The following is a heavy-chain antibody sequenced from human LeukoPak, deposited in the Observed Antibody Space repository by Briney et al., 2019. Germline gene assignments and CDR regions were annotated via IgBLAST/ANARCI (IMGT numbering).Heavy chain of an antibody. CDR1: GLTFSSYS. CDR2: ISSSSSYI. J-gene: IGHJ3*02. Sequence: PGGSLRLSCAASGLTFSSYSMNWVRQAPGKGLEWVSSISSSSSYIYYADSVKGRFTISRDNAKNSLYLQMNSLRAEDTAVYYCAKDLTYGEYAGGDAFDIWGQGTMVTVSS. CDR3: AKDLTYGEYAGGDAFDI. D-gene: IGHD4-17*01. V-gene: IGHV3-21*04.